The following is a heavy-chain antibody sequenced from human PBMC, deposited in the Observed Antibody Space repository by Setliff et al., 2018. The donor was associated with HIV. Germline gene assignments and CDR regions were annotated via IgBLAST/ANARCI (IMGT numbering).Heavy chain of an antibody. J-gene: IGHJ4*02. D-gene: IGHD3-22*01. CDR3: VRGSGYYYFDN. CDR1: GFTFSSYW. Sequence: LRLSCAASGFTFSSYWMHWVRQAPGKGLVWVFGMNTDGSSTRYADSVKGRFTISRDNAKNMLYLQMNSLSADDTAVYYCVRGSGYYYFDNWGQGALVT. CDR2: MNTDGSST. V-gene: IGHV3-74*01.